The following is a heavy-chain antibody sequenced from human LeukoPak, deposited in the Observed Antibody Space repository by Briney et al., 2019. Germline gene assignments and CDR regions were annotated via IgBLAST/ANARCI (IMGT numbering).Heavy chain of an antibody. Sequence: RPPRPPPAPPQTTPTNNRTHPGPQTPRKTRMRAAPTNSDGSSASYADSVKGRFTISRDNAKNTLYVQMNSLRAEDTAVYYCARDGDGHIHLDYWGQGTLVTVSS. V-gene: IGHV3-74*01. CDR1: QTTPTNNR. CDR3: ARDGDGHIHLDY. CDR2: TNSDGSSA. D-gene: IGHD5-24*01. J-gene: IGHJ4*02.